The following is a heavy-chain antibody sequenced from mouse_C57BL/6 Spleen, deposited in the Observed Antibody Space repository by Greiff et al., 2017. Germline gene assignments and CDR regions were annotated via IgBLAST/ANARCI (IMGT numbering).Heavy chain of an antibody. J-gene: IGHJ4*01. CDR2: IDPSDSET. Sequence: QVQLQQPGAELVRPGSSVKLSCKASGYTFTSYWMHWVKQRPIQGLEWIGNIDPSDSETHYNQKFKDKATLTVDKSSSTAYMQLSSLTSEASAVYYCARSGSNYGLYYYAMDYWGQGTSVTVSS. CDR3: ARSGSNYGLYYYAMDY. D-gene: IGHD2-5*01. V-gene: IGHV1-52*01. CDR1: GYTFTSYW.